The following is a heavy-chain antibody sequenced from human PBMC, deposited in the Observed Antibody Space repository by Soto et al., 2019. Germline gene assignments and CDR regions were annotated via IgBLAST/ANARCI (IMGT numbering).Heavy chain of an antibody. Sequence: PGGSLRLSCAASGFAFSTYGMSWVRQAPGQGLEWVSAINAGGRSAYYADSVKGRFIISRDNSKNTLFLQMNSLRAEDTAVYYCLFGMDVWGQGTTVTVSS. CDR2: INAGGRSA. V-gene: IGHV3-23*01. CDR1: GFAFSTYG. CDR3: LFGMDV. J-gene: IGHJ6*02.